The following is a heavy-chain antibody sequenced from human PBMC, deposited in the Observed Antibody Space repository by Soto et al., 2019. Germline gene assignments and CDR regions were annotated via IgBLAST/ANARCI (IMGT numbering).Heavy chain of an antibody. CDR2: ISSSGSTI. CDR1: GFTFSSYE. Sequence: EVQLVESGGGLVQPGGSLRLSCAASGFTFSSYEMNWVRQAPGKGLEWVSYISSSGSTIYYADSVKGRFTISRDNAKNSLYLQMNSLRAEDTAVYYCARLKLGATVSYWGQGTLVTVSS. V-gene: IGHV3-48*03. J-gene: IGHJ4*02. D-gene: IGHD1-26*01. CDR3: ARLKLGATVSY.